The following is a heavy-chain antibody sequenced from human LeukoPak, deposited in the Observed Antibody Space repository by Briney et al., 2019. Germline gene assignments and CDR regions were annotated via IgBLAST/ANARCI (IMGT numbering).Heavy chain of an antibody. CDR1: GYTFTGYY. CDR2: INPNSGGT. D-gene: IGHD3-22*01. J-gene: IGHJ3*02. Sequence: GASVKVSCTASGYTFTGYYMHWVRQAPGQGLEWMGWINPNSGGTNYAQKFQGRVTMTRGTSISTAYMELSRLRSDDTAVYYCASSALVVITPRAAFDIWGQGTMVTVSS. CDR3: ASSALVVITPRAAFDI. V-gene: IGHV1-2*02.